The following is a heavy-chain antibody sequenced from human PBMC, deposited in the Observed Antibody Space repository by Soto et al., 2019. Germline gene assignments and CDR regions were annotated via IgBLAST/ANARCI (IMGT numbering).Heavy chain of an antibody. CDR2: INPSGGST. Sequence: ASVKVSCKASGYTFTSYDMHWVRQPPVQGLEWMGIINPSGGSTSYAQKFQGRVTMTRDTSTSTVYMELSSLRSEDTAVSYCARDQGEVVPAAIRYYYYGMDVWGQGTTVTVSS. CDR1: GYTFTSYD. J-gene: IGHJ6*02. CDR3: ARDQGEVVPAAIRYYYYGMDV. D-gene: IGHD2-2*02. V-gene: IGHV1-46*01.